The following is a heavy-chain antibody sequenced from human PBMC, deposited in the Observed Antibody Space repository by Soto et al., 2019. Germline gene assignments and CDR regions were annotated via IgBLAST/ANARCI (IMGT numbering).Heavy chain of an antibody. J-gene: IGHJ6*02. CDR2: IWNDGSNK. V-gene: IGHV3-33*01. CDR3: ARALFPDVDIYAMDV. D-gene: IGHD5-12*01. Sequence: LRLSCGASWFPVRYHAMHWVRQAPGKGREWLAIIWNDGSNKFYAGSVQGRFTISRDNSKNTVYLQMNTLSAEDTAVYYCARALFPDVDIYAMDVWGQGTTVTVSS. CDR1: WFPVRYHA.